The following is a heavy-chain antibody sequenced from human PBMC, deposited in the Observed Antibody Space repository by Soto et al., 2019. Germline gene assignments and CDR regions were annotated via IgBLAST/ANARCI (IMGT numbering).Heavy chain of an antibody. V-gene: IGHV1-3*01. CDR2: INAGNGNT. D-gene: IGHD3-22*01. CDR3: ARDPNDSSAYYHHYYYGMDV. CDR1: GYTFTSYG. J-gene: IGHJ6*02. Sequence: ASVKVSCKASGYTFTSYGIHWVRQAPGQRLEWTGWINAGNGNTKYSEKFQGRVTITRDTSASTAYLELSSLGSEDTAVYYCARDPNDSSAYYHHYYYGMDVWGQGTTVTVSS.